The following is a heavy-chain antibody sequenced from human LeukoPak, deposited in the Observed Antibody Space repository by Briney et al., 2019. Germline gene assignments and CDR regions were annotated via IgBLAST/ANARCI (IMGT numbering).Heavy chain of an antibody. CDR2: IYTTGNT. D-gene: IGHD3-10*01. CDR3: ARGGYYGSGNDFRFDP. Sequence: SETLSLTCTVSGGSISSYYWSWIRQPAGKGLECIGPIYTTGNTNYNPSLKSRVTMSVDTSKNQFSLKLRSVTAADTAVYYCARGGYYGSGNDFRFDPWGQGTLVTVSS. V-gene: IGHV4-4*07. CDR1: GGSISSYY. J-gene: IGHJ5*02.